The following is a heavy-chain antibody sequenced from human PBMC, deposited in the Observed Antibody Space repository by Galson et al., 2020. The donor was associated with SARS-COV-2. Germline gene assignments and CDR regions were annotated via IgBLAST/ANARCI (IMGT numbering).Heavy chain of an antibody. D-gene: IGHD2-8*02. J-gene: IGHJ4*02. CDR1: GGSTSSGGYY. Sequence: SETLSLTCTVSGGSTSSGGYYWGWVRQPPGKGLEWTGSISYTETTYYNPSLKSRVTVSVDTSKNQLSLRLSSVTAAYTAVYYCARQRAWSYYFDSWGQGTLVAVSS. CDR2: ISYTETT. V-gene: IGHV4-39*01. CDR3: ARQRAWSYYFDS.